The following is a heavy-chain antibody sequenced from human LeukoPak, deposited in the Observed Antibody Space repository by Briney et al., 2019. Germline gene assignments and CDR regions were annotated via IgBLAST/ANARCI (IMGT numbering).Heavy chain of an antibody. J-gene: IGHJ4*02. CDR3: AKGSGNVEMATRGLGFDY. D-gene: IGHD5-24*01. CDR2: ITSRSTT. V-gene: IGHV3-69-1*01. Sequence: PGGSLRLSCAASGFIFSHYGMNWVRQAPGKGLEWVSGITSRSTTYYADSVKGRFTISRDNAKNSLYLQMNSLRAEDTALYYCAKGSGNVEMATRGLGFDYWGQGTLVTVSS. CDR1: GFIFSHYG.